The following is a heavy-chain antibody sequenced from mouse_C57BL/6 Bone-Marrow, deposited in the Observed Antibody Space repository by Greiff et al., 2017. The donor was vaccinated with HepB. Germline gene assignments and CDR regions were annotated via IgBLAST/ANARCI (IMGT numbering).Heavy chain of an antibody. J-gene: IGHJ1*03. Sequence: EVKLMESGGGLVQPGGSMKLSCAASGFTFSDAWMDWVRQSPEKGLEWVAEIRNKANNHATYYAESVKGRFTIARDYSKSSVYLQMNSLRAEDTGIYYCTRRYYGVHFDVWGTGTTVTVSS. D-gene: IGHD1-1*01. CDR2: IRNKANNHAT. V-gene: IGHV6-6*01. CDR3: TRRYYGVHFDV. CDR1: GFTFSDAW.